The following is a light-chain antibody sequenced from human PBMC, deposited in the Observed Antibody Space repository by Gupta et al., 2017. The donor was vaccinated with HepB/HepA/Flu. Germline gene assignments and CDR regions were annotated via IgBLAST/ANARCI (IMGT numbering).Light chain of an antibody. CDR1: SSNTGTND. Sequence: QSVLTRPHSPSATPRQSVTFACSESSSNTGTNDVWWYQQVPGTAPKLLISWNNERPSGVPERISGSKSGTTASLAISGLRPEDEADYYCAAWDGSLNGWVFGGGTRLTVL. V-gene: IGLV1-47*01. CDR2: WNN. CDR3: AAWDGSLNGWV. J-gene: IGLJ3*02.